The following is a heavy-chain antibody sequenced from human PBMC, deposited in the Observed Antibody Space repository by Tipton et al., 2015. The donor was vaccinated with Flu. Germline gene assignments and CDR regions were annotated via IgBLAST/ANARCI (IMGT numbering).Heavy chain of an antibody. CDR1: GFVFSTFA. CDR2: TTGSGDNT. CDR3: AKSTDIILLSSDY. D-gene: IGHD2/OR15-2a*01. J-gene: IGHJ4*02. V-gene: IGHV3-23*01. Sequence: SLRLSCAASGFVFSTFAMSWVRQAPGKGLEWVSGTTGSGDNTYYADSVRGRFTISRDNSKKTVYLQMNSLRADDTAVYYCAKSTDIILLSSDYWGPGTLVAVSS.